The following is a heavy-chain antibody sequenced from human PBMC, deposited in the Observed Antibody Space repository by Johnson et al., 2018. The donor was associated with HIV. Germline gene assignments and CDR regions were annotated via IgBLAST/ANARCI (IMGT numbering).Heavy chain of an antibody. D-gene: IGHD5-24*01. J-gene: IGHJ3*02. CDR3: AKTDMAVDAFDI. V-gene: IGHV3-30*18. CDR1: GFTFSSYA. CDR2: ISYDGSNK. Sequence: QVQLVESGGGVVQPGRSLRLSCAASGFTFSSYAMHWVRQAPGKGLEWVAVISYDGSNKYYADSVKGRFTISRDNSKNTLYLQMNSLRAEDTAVYYCAKTDMAVDAFDIW.